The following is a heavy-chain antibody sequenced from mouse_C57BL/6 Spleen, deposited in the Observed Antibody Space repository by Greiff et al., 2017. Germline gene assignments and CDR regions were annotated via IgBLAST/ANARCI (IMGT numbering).Heavy chain of an antibody. Sequence: VKLQQPGAELVRLGTSVKLSCKASGYTFTSYWMHWVKQRPGQGLEWIGVIDPSDSYTNYNQKFKGKATLTVDTSSSTAYMQLNSLTSADSAVYYCAIYSHTADYYAMDDWGQGTSVTVSS. CDR1: GYTFTSYW. J-gene: IGHJ4*01. CDR2: IDPSDSYT. CDR3: AIYSHTADYYAMDD. D-gene: IGHD2-1*01. V-gene: IGHV1-59*01.